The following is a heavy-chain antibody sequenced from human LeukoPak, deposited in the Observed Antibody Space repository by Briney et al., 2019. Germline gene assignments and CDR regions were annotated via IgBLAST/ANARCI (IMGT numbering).Heavy chain of an antibody. CDR2: ISSSSSYI. CDR3: ARDDCPRIAVAGSCRWPYDYYYDGMDV. D-gene: IGHD6-19*01. CDR1: GFTFSSYS. Sequence: GGSLRLSCAASGFTFSSYSMNWVSQAPGKGLEWVSSISSSSSYIYYADSVKGRFTNSRDNAKNSLYLQMNSLRADDTAVYYCARDDCPRIAVAGSCRWPYDYYYDGMDVWGQGTTVTVSS. J-gene: IGHJ6*02. V-gene: IGHV3-21*01.